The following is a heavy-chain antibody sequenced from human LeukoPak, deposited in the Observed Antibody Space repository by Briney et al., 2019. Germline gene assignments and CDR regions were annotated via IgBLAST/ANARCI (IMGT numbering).Heavy chain of an antibody. CDR2: ISTYNGNT. CDR3: ARDRQLQWFGEFNVDFDY. V-gene: IGHV1-18*01. J-gene: IGHJ4*02. D-gene: IGHD3-10*01. Sequence: ASVKVSCKASGYAFSSYAISWVRQASGQGFEWMGLISTYNGNTNYVEKFQGRVTMTTDTSTTTAYMELRGLRSDDTAVYYCARDRQLQWFGEFNVDFDYWGQGTLVTVSS. CDR1: GYAFSSYA.